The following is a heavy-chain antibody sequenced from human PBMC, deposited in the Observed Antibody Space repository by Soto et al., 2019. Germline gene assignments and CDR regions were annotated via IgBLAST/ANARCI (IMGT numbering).Heavy chain of an antibody. J-gene: IGHJ4*02. CDR3: ARVNVTLDF. D-gene: IGHD2-21*02. V-gene: IGHV4-39*01. CDR2: IHYSGNA. Sequence: SETLSLTCTVSGGSINTYNLFWAWVRQPPGKGMEGIASIHYSGNAYYSTYLTTRFTISRDTSKNWVSLELRSVTAADTAVYYCARVNVTLDFWGQG. CDR1: GGSINTYNLF.